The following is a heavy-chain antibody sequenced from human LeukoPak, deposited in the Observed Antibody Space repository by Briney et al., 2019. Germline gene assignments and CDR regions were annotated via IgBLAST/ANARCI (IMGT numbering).Heavy chain of an antibody. D-gene: IGHD2-2*01. Sequence: GGSLRLSCAASGFTFSGHAMNWVRQAPGKGLEWVSGISGGGGSVYYADSVKGRFTISRDNSKNTLYLQMNSLRVEDTAVYYCAKVRDCSSTSCYRNYGMDVWGQGTTVTVSS. V-gene: IGHV3-23*01. CDR3: AKVRDCSSTSCYRNYGMDV. CDR1: GFTFSGHA. J-gene: IGHJ6*02. CDR2: ISGGGGSV.